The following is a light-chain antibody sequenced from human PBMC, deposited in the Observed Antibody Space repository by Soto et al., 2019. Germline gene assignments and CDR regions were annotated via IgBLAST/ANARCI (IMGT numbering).Light chain of an antibody. J-gene: IGKJ5*01. CDR1: QGIAKN. CDR3: QQYDNLLPIT. CDR2: DAS. Sequence: QMTQSPSSLSASVGDRVTITCQASQGIAKNLNWYQQKPGKAPKLLIYDASSLQTGVPSRFSGSGSATHFTFTISSLQSEDIATYYCQQYDNLLPITFGQGTRLEIK. V-gene: IGKV1-33*01.